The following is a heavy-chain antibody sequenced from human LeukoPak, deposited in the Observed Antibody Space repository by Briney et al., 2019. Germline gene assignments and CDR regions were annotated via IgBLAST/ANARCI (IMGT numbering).Heavy chain of an antibody. CDR2: IYYSGST. J-gene: IGHJ3*02. D-gene: IGHD3-3*01. V-gene: IGHV4-59*01. CDR1: GGSISSYY. CDR3: ARDNPLYYDFWSGSSGGDAFDI. Sequence: PSETLSLTCTVSGGSISSYYWSWIRQPPGKGLEWIGYIYYSGSTNYNPSLKSRVTISVDTSKNQFSLKLSSVTAADTAVYYCARDNPLYYDFWSGSSGGDAFDIWGQGTMVTVSS.